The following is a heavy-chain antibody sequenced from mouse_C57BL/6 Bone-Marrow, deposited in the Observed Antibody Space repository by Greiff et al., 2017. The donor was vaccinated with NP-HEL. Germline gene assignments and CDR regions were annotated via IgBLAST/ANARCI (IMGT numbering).Heavy chain of an antibody. Sequence: QVQLKESGPGLVQPSQSLSITCTVSGFSLTSYGVHWVRQSPGKGLEWLGVLWSGGSTDYNAAFISRLSISKDNSKSQVFFKMNSLQADDTAIYYCARPRLYYYGSSYEDYYAMDYWGQGTSVTVSS. V-gene: IGHV2-2*01. J-gene: IGHJ4*01. D-gene: IGHD1-1*01. CDR3: ARPRLYYYGSSYEDYYAMDY. CDR1: GFSLTSYG. CDR2: LWSGGST.